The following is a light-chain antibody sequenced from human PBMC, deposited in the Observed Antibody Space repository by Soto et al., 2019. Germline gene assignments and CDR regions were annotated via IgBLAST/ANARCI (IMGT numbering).Light chain of an antibody. J-gene: IGLJ3*02. Sequence: QSALTQPASVSGSPGQSITISCTGTSSDVGSYNLVSWYQQHPGKAPKLMIYEGNKRPSGVSDRFSGSKSGNTASLTLSGLQAEDEADYHCCSYAGSSTWVFGGGTQLTVL. CDR3: CSYAGSSTWV. V-gene: IGLV2-23*01. CDR1: SSDVGSYNL. CDR2: EGN.